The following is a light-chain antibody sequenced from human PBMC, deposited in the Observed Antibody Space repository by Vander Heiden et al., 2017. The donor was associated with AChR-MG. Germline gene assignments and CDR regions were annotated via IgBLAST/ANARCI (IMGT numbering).Light chain of an antibody. J-gene: IGLJ2*01. Sequence: SYELIQPPSVSVSPGQTASITCSGDKLGDKYACWYQQKPGQSPVLVIYEDRKRPAGIPERFSGSNSGNTATLTISGTQAMDEADYYCQAWDSSTGVVFGGGTKLTVL. CDR1: KLGDKY. V-gene: IGLV3-1*01. CDR3: QAWDSSTGVV. CDR2: EDR.